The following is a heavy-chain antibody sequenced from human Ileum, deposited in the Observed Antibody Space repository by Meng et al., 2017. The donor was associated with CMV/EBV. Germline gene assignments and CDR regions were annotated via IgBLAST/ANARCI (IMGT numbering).Heavy chain of an antibody. Sequence: SETLSLTCTVSGGSISSSSYYWGWIRQPPGKGLEWIGSIYYSGSTYYNPSLKSRVTISVDTSKNQFSLKLSSVTAADTAVYYCATGQERYHYWGQGTLVTVSS. CDR3: ATGQERYHY. CDR1: GGSISSSSYY. V-gene: IGHV4-39*07. D-gene: IGHD1-1*01. J-gene: IGHJ4*02. CDR2: IYYSGST.